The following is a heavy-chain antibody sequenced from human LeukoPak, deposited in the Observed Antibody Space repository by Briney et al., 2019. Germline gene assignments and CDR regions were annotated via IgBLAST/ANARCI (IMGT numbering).Heavy chain of an antibody. CDR2: IYYSGRT. Sequence: SETLSLTCTVPGGSISSSSYYWGCIRQPPGKGLEWIASIYYSGRTYYNPSLKSRVTISVDTSKNQFSLKLSSVTAADTAVYYCARYRLHSSSWYVQYYFDYWGQGTLVTVSS. J-gene: IGHJ4*02. CDR3: ARYRLHSSSWYVQYYFDY. V-gene: IGHV4-39*01. D-gene: IGHD6-13*01. CDR1: GGSISSSSYY.